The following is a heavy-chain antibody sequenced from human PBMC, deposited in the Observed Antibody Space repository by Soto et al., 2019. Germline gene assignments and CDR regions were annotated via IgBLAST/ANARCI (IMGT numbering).Heavy chain of an antibody. CDR1: GFTFSSYA. D-gene: IGHD2-15*01. CDR2: ISGSGGST. Sequence: GGSLRLSCAASGFTFSSYAMSWVRQAPGKGLEWVSAISGSGGSTYYADSVKGRFTISRDNSKNTLYLQMNSLRAEDTAVYYCAKGGLGRVVAATSDAFDIWGQGTMVTVSS. J-gene: IGHJ3*02. CDR3: AKGGLGRVVAATSDAFDI. V-gene: IGHV3-23*01.